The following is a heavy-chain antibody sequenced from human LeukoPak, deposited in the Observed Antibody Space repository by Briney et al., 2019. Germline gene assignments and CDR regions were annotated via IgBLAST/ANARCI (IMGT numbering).Heavy chain of an antibody. CDR2: TYYRSKWYN. Sequence: SQTLSLTCAISGDSVSSNSAAWNWIRQSPSRGLEWLGRTYYRSKWYNDYAESAKSRITINPDTSKNQFSLQLNSVTPEDTAVYYCARKGTVTTPFDYWGQGNLVTVSS. D-gene: IGHD4-17*01. V-gene: IGHV6-1*01. J-gene: IGHJ4*02. CDR3: ARKGTVTTPFDY. CDR1: GDSVSSNSAA.